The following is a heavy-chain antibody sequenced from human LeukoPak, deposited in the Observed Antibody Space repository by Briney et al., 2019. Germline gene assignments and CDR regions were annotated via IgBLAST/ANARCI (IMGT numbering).Heavy chain of an antibody. Sequence: GGSLRLSCAASGLTFSNYVMSWVRQAPGKGLEWVSAISGSDGSTWYADSVKGRFTISRDNARNSLFLQMNSLRAEDTAVYYCARDLRYCSSASCSENGAFDIWGQGTMVTVSS. V-gene: IGHV3-23*01. CDR3: ARDLRYCSSASCSENGAFDI. D-gene: IGHD2-2*01. CDR1: GLTFSNYV. J-gene: IGHJ3*02. CDR2: ISGSDGST.